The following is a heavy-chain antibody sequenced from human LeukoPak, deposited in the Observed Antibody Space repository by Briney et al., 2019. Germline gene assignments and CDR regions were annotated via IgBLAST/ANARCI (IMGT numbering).Heavy chain of an antibody. J-gene: IGHJ4*02. CDR1: GYTFSIYG. Sequence: ASVKVSCKASGYTFSIYGFSWVRQAPGQGLEWMGWISVYNGNTNYAQKFQGRVTMTRDTSISTAYMELSRLRSDDTAVYYCASSKTILTGYYGFDYWGQGTLVTVSS. V-gene: IGHV1-18*01. D-gene: IGHD3-9*01. CDR3: ASSKTILTGYYGFDY. CDR2: ISVYNGNT.